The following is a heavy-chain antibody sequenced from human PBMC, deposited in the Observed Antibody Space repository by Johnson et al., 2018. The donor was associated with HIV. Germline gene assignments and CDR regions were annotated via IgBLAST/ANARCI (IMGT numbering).Heavy chain of an antibody. D-gene: IGHD7-27*01. Sequence: EVQLVESGGGLVQPGGSLRLSCAASGFTFSSYAMIWVRQAPGKGLEWVSAISGSGGSTYYADSVKGRFTISRDNSKNTLYLQMNSLRAEDTAVYYCASKSLGIRAFDIWGQGTMVTVSS. CDR3: ASKSLGIRAFDI. V-gene: IGHV3-23*04. CDR2: ISGSGGST. CDR1: GFTFSSYA. J-gene: IGHJ3*02.